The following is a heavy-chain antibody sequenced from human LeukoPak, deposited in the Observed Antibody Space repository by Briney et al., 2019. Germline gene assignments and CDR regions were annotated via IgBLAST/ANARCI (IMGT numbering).Heavy chain of an antibody. CDR3: ARGAGSSWYSYPPRPYYFDY. D-gene: IGHD6-13*01. CDR1: GGSFSGYY. J-gene: IGHJ4*02. V-gene: IGHV4-34*01. Sequence: SETLSLTCAVYGGSFSGYYWSWIRQPPGKGLEWIGEINHSGSTNYNPSLKSRVTISVDTSKNQFSLKLSSVTAAGTAVYYCARGAGSSWYSYPPRPYYFDYWGQGTLVTVSS. CDR2: INHSGST.